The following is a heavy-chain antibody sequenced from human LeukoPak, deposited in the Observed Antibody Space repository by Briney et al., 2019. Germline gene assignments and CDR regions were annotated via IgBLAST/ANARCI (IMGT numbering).Heavy chain of an antibody. CDR2: ISGSGGST. J-gene: IGHJ4*02. Sequence: TGGSLRLSCAASGFTFSSYAMSWVRQAPGKGLEWVSAISGSGGSTYYADSVKGRFTISRDNSKNTLYLQMNSLRAEDTAVYYCAKSRLPYYYDSSGYYRLDYWGQGTLVTVSS. D-gene: IGHD3-22*01. V-gene: IGHV3-23*01. CDR1: GFTFSSYA. CDR3: AKSRLPYYYDSSGYYRLDY.